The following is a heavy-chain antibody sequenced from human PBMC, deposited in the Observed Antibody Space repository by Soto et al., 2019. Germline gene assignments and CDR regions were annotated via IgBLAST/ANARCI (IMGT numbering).Heavy chain of an antibody. CDR1: GGSISSSHW. CDR3: ARADFWSGYFDF. J-gene: IGHJ4*02. D-gene: IGHD3-3*01. CDR2: IYHSGGT. Sequence: QVQLQESGPGLVKPSGTLSLSCDVSGGSISSSHWWSWVRQSPGKGLEWIGEIYHSGGTNYNPSLKSRVTISVDKSKNQFSLKLTSVTAADTAVYYCARADFWSGYFDFWGQGTLVTVSS. V-gene: IGHV4-4*02.